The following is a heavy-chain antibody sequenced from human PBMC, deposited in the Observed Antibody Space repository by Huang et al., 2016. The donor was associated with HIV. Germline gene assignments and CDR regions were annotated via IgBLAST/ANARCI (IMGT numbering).Heavy chain of an antibody. CDR3: ARARGYYDSSVSYYFDY. J-gene: IGHJ4*02. CDR2: TIPIFGTA. CDR1: GGTFSSYA. D-gene: IGHD3-22*01. V-gene: IGHV1-69*13. Sequence: QVQLVQSGAEVKKPGSSVKVSCKASGGTFSSYAISWGRQAPGPGLEGMGGTIPIFGTANYEQKVQGRVTITADESTSTAYMELSSLRSEDTAVYYCARARGYYDSSVSYYFDYWGQGTLVTVSS.